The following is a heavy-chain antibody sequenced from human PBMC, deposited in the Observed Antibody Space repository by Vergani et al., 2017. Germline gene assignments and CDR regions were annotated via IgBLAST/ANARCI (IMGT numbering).Heavy chain of an antibody. V-gene: IGHV3-49*04. Sequence: EVQLVESGGGLVQPGRSLRLSCTASGFTFGDYAMSWVRQAPGKGLEWVGFIRSKADGGTTEYAASVKGRFTISRDDSKSIAYLQMNSLKTEDTAVYYCTRDVGYCSSTSCSLYYFDYWGQGTLVTVSS. CDR1: GFTFGDYA. J-gene: IGHJ4*02. CDR2: IRSKADGGTT. CDR3: TRDVGYCSSTSCSLYYFDY. D-gene: IGHD2-2*01.